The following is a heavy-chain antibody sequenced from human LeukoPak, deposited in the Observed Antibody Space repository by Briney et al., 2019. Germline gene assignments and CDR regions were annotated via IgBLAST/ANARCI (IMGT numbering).Heavy chain of an antibody. CDR1: GFTFSSYG. CDR3: ARGPHGGSGSYFRYGMDV. J-gene: IGHJ6*02. Sequence: GGSLRLSCAASGFTFSSYGMHWVRQAPGKGLEWVAVIWYDGSNKYYADSVKGRFTISRDNAKNSLYLQMNSLRAEDTAVYYCARGPHGGSGSYFRYGMDVWGQGTTVTVSS. CDR2: IWYDGSNK. V-gene: IGHV3-33*03. D-gene: IGHD3-10*01.